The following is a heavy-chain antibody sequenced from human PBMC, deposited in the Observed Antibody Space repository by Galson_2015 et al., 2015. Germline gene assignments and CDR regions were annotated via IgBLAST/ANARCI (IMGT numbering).Heavy chain of an antibody. V-gene: IGHV3-7*03. CDR2: IKHDGSQT. D-gene: IGHD3-16*01. CDR1: GFTFRNYW. Sequence: SLRLSCAASGFTFRNYWMVWVRQTPEKGLQWVAKIKHDGSQTFYVDSVKGRFTISRDNAENSLDLQMNSLRADDTAVYYCAREPNRGGEFYCRGQGPQFTVSS. CDR3: AREPNRGGEFYC. J-gene: IGHJ4*02.